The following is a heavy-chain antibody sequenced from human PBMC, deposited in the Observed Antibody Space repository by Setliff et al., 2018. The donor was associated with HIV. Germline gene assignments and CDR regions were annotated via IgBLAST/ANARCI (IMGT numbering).Heavy chain of an antibody. CDR1: GFSFSDHR. CDR3: VRDSGYYSFDF. Sequence: GGSLRLSCAASGFSFSDHRMDWVRLGPGKGLEWIGRIRHKAVGYTTEYAPSVRGRFTVSGDDSKNSLYLQMTSLKTEDTAVYYCVRDSGYYSFDFWGQGTLVTVTS. J-gene: IGHJ4*02. D-gene: IGHD5-12*01. V-gene: IGHV3-72*01. CDR2: IRHKAVGYTT.